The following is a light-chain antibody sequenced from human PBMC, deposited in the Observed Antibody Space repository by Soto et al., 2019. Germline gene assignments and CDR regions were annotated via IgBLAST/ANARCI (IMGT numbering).Light chain of an antibody. V-gene: IGLV1-44*01. Sequence: QSALTQPPSASGTPGQRVTISCSGSSSNIGSNCVNWYRQLPGTAPKLLIYSNNQRPSGVPDRLSGSKSGTSASLAISGLQSEDEADYYCAAWDDSLNGVVFGGGTKLTVL. J-gene: IGLJ2*01. CDR3: AAWDDSLNGVV. CDR2: SNN. CDR1: SSNIGSNC.